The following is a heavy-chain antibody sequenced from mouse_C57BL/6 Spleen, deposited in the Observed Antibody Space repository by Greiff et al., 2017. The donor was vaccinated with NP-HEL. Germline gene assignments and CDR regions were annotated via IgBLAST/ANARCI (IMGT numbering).Heavy chain of an antibody. CDR3: ARRGSTLYWYFDV. D-gene: IGHD1-1*01. V-gene: IGHV3-3*01. J-gene: IGHJ1*03. Sequence: VQLKESGPSLVRPSQTLSLTCTVTGFSINSDCYWIWIRQFPGNKLEYIGYTFYSGITYYNPSLESRTYITRDTSKNQFSLKLSSVTTEDTATYYCARRGSTLYWYFDVWGTGTTVTVSS. CDR2: TFYSGIT. CDR1: GFSINSDCY.